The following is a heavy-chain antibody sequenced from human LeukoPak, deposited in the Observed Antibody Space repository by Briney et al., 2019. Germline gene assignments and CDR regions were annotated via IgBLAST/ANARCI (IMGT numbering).Heavy chain of an antibody. CDR3: AREESQEVTYYDVLTGETSNSYYYYYMDV. Sequence: ASVKVACKASGYTFTIYAISWVRQAPGQGLEWMGWISPYNGDTNYPHKLQGRVTMTADTSTSTASMELRSLRSDDTAVYYCAREESQEVTYYDVLTGETSNSYYYYYMDVWGKGTTVTVSS. CDR1: GYTFTIYA. J-gene: IGHJ6*03. CDR2: ISPYNGDT. D-gene: IGHD3-9*01. V-gene: IGHV1-18*01.